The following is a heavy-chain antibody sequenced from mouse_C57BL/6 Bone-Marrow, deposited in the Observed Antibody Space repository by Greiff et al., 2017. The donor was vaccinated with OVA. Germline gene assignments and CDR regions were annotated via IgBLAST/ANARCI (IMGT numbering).Heavy chain of an antibody. Sequence: VQLQQPGAELVKPGASVKLSCKASGYTFTSYWMRWVKQRPGQGLEWIGMIHPNSGSTNYNEKFKSKATLTVDKSSSTAYMQLSSLTSEDSAVYYCARSGSYYFDYWGQGTTLTVSS. CDR2: IHPNSGST. CDR3: ARSGSYYFDY. D-gene: IGHD3-1*01. V-gene: IGHV1-64*01. CDR1: GYTFTSYW. J-gene: IGHJ2*01.